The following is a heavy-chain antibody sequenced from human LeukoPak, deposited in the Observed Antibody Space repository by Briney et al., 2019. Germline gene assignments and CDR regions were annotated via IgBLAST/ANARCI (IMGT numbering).Heavy chain of an antibody. Sequence: SETLSLTCAVYGGSFSGYYWSWIRQPPGKGLEWIGEINHSGSTNYNPSLKSRVTISVDTSKNQFSLKLSSVTAADTAVYYCARWHCSSTSCYGRVKWFDPWGQGTLVTVSS. D-gene: IGHD2-2*01. CDR1: GGSFSGYY. CDR3: ARWHCSSTSCYGRVKWFDP. CDR2: INHSGST. J-gene: IGHJ5*02. V-gene: IGHV4-34*01.